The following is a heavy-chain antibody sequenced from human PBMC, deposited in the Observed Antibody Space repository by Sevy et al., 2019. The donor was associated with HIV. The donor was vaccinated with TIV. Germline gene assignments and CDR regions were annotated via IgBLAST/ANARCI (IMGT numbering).Heavy chain of an antibody. CDR2: ISSSGTTI. CDR3: ARVTAEKDFDY. CDR1: GFSFSDYY. J-gene: IGHJ4*02. Sequence: GGSLRLSCAASGFSFSDYYMSWIRQAPGKGLEWISYISSSGTTIYYPDSVKGRFTISRDNAKNSLYLQMNSLRAEDTAVYYCARVTAEKDFDYWGQGTLVTVSS. V-gene: IGHV3-11*01.